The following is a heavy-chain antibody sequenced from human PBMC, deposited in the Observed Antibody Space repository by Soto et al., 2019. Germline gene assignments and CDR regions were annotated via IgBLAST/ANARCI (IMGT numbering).Heavy chain of an antibody. CDR1: GDSIMSSDFY. CDR3: ARHSLALRKNNWFDP. D-gene: IGHD3-3*02. J-gene: IGHJ5*02. V-gene: IGHV4-39*01. CDR2: IFYLGSS. Sequence: SEPLSLTSPVSGDSIMSSDFYWGWVRQPPGKGLEWIGSIFYLGSSYYNPSLKSRVTMSVDTSKNQFSLRLRSVTAADTALYFCARHSLALRKNNWFDPWGQGIMVTVS.